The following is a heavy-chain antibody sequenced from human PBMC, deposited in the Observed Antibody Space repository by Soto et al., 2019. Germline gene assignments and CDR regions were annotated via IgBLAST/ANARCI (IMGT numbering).Heavy chain of an antibody. CDR1: GFTFSSYS. D-gene: IGHD5-18*01. J-gene: IGHJ4*02. V-gene: IGHV3-21*01. CDR2: ISSSSSYI. Sequence: EVQLVESGGGLVKPGGSLRLSCAASGFTFSSYSMNWVRQAPGKGLEWVSSISSSSSYIYYADSVKGRFTISRANAKNSLYLQMNSLRAEYTAGYYCARVAAANFDYWGQGTLVTVSS. CDR3: ARVAAANFDY.